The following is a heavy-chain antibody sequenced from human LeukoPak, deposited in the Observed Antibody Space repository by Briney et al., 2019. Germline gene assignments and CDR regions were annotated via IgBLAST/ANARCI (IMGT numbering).Heavy chain of an antibody. Sequence: GGTPRLSCAASGFNLSDYYMSWIRQAPGKGLEWVAYISSVTREYADSVKSRFTISRDNAKNSLYLQMNSLRADDTAVYYCARSRGGYSYGSWGQGTPVTVSS. V-gene: IGHV3-11*06. CDR1: GFNLSDYY. D-gene: IGHD5-18*01. CDR3: ARSRGGYSYGS. J-gene: IGHJ5*02. CDR2: ISSVTR.